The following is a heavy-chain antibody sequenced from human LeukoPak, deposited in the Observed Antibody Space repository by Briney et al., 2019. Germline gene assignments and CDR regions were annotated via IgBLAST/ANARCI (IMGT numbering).Heavy chain of an antibody. Sequence: GGSLRLSCAASGFTFSDYYMSWIRQAPGKGLEWVSYISSSGSTIYYADSVKGRFTISRDYSHNTLFLQMNSLRVDDTAVYYCAKFPEPGGFLSRTPKGHYDMDVWGQGTTVIVSS. CDR3: AKFPEPGGFLSRTPKGHYDMDV. D-gene: IGHD3-3*01. CDR2: ISSSGSTI. V-gene: IGHV3-11*01. J-gene: IGHJ6*02. CDR1: GFTFSDYY.